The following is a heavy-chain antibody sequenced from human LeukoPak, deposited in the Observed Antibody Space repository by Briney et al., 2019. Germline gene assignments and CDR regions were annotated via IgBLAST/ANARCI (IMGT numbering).Heavy chain of an antibody. V-gene: IGHV3-30*18. CDR3: AKDHNRTDYYFDY. CDR1: GFTFSIYG. Sequence: PGRSLRLSCAASGFTFSIYGMHWVRQAPGKGLEWVAVIFYDGNDKYYADSVKGRFTISRDNSKNTLYLQMNSLRAEDTAVYYCAKDHNRTDYYFDYWGQGTLVTVSS. D-gene: IGHD1-14*01. CDR2: IFYDGNDK. J-gene: IGHJ4*02.